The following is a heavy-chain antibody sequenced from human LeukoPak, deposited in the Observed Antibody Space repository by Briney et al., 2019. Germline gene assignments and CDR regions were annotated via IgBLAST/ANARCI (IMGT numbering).Heavy chain of an antibody. CDR1: GGSISSSSYY. D-gene: IGHD5-12*01. CDR2: IYYSGST. CDR3: ATHILYSGYGSVDP. V-gene: IGHV4-39*01. Sequence: KASETLSLTCTVSGGSISSSSYYWGWIRQPPGKGLEWIGSIYYSGSTYYNPFLKSRVTISVDTSKNQFSLKLSSVTAADTAVYYCATHILYSGYGSVDPWGQGTLVAVSS. J-gene: IGHJ5*02.